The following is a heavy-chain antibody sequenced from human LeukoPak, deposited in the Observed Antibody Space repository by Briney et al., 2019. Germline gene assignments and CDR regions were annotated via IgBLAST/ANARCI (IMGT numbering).Heavy chain of an antibody. V-gene: IGHV3-30-3*01. D-gene: IGHD2-15*01. CDR2: ISYDGSNE. CDR1: GFTFSSYA. J-gene: IGHJ2*01. CDR3: ARDGEGYCSGGRCYWWYFDL. Sequence: GGSLRLSCAASGFTFSSYAMHWVRQAPGKGLEWVAVISYDGSNEYYADSVKGRFTISRDNSKNTLYLQMNSLRAEDTTVYYCARDGEGYCSGGRCYWWYFDLWGRGTLVTVSS.